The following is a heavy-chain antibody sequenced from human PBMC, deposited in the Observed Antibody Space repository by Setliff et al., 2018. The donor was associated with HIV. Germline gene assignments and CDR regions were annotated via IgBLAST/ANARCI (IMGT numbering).Heavy chain of an antibody. CDR1: GFTFSGSA. V-gene: IGHV3-73*01. Sequence: GGSLRLSCAVSGFTFSGSAMHWVRQASGKGLEWVGRIRSKANSYATEYAASVKGRFTISRDDSKNTAYLQMNSLKTDDTAMYYCARDVERYSSHSASGPWGQGTLVTVSS. J-gene: IGHJ5*02. D-gene: IGHD2-15*01. CDR3: ARDVERYSSHSASGP. CDR2: IRSKANSYAT.